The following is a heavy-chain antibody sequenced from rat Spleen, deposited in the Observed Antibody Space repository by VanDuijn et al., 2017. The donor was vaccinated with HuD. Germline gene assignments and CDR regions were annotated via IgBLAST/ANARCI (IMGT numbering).Heavy chain of an antibody. J-gene: IGHJ2*01. D-gene: IGHD5-1*01. Sequence: EVQLVESGGGLVQPGRSLKLSCVASGFTFNNYWMNWIRQAPGKGLEWIASITNTGGSVYYGDSVKGRFTISRDNAKGTLYLQMNSLRSEDTATYYCARSNWDFDYWGHGVMVTVSS. CDR3: ARSNWDFDY. CDR2: ITNTGGSV. CDR1: GFTFNNYW. V-gene: IGHV5-31*01.